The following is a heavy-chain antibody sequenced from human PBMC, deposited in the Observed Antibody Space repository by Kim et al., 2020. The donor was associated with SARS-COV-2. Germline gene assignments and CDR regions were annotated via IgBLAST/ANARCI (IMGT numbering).Heavy chain of an antibody. Sequence: SVKVSCKASGGTFSSYAISWVRQAPGQGLEWMGGIIPIFGTANYAQKFQGRVTITADESTSTAYMELSSLRSEDTAVYYCARDQGIAPGAGYYYYYGMDVWGQGTTVTVSS. CDR2: IIPIFGTA. CDR1: GGTFSSYA. CDR3: ARDQGIAPGAGYYYYYGMDV. D-gene: IGHD6-13*01. J-gene: IGHJ6*02. V-gene: IGHV1-69*13.